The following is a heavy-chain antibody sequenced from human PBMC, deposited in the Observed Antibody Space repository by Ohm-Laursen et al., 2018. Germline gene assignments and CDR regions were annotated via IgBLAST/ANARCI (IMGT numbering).Heavy chain of an antibody. V-gene: IGHV3-15*01. Sequence: ETLSLTCAVYGGSFSGYYWSWIRQPPGKGLEWVGRIKSKTDGGTTDYAAPVKGRFTISRDDSKNTLYLQMNSLKTEDTAVYYCTTSPPHVPKDYFDYWGQGTLVTVSS. CDR1: GGSFSGYY. J-gene: IGHJ4*02. CDR2: IKSKTDGGTT. CDR3: TTSPPHVPKDYFDY. D-gene: IGHD3-16*01.